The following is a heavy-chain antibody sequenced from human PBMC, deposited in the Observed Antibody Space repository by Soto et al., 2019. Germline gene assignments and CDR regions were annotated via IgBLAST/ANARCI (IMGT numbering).Heavy chain of an antibody. CDR2: ISYSGST. CDR3: ARTSLTSFGHSNDYYGFGV. V-gene: IGHV4-30-4*01. J-gene: IGHJ6*02. D-gene: IGHD3-3*01. Sequence: SETPSITSTVSGGSISSGEYYWTGIRQTPGKGLEWIGYISYSGSTHYSPSLKSRVSITVDTSRNQFSLNLASVSAEDTAVYYCARTSLTSFGHSNDYYGFGVWCLGTMGT. CDR1: GGSISSGEYY.